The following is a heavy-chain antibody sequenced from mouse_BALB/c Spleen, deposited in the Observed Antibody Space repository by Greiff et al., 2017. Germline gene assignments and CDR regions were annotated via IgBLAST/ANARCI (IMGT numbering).Heavy chain of an antibody. CDR2: ISSGGGST. D-gene: IGHD2-3*01. Sequence: EVQLVESGGGLVKPGGSLKLSCAASGFAFSSYDMSWVRQTPEKRLEWVAYISSGGGSTYYPDTVKGRFTISRDNAKNTLYLQMSSLKSEDTAMYYWARHYESMFAYWGEGTLVTVSA. V-gene: IGHV5-12-1*01. CDR3: ARHYESMFAY. J-gene: IGHJ3*01. CDR1: GFAFSSYD.